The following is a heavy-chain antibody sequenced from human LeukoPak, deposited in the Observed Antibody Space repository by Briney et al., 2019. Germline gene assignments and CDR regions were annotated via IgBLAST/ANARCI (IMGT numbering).Heavy chain of an antibody. V-gene: IGHV4-59*01. CDR2: IYYSGST. CDR3: AISNYVNYYYYYMDV. D-gene: IGHD4-11*01. CDR1: GGSISSYY. J-gene: IGHJ6*03. Sequence: SETLSLTCTASGGSISSYYWSWIRQPPGKGLEWIGYIYYSGSTNYNPSLKSRVTISVDTSKNQFSLKLSSVTAADTAVYYCAISNYVNYYYYYMDVWGKGTTVTVSS.